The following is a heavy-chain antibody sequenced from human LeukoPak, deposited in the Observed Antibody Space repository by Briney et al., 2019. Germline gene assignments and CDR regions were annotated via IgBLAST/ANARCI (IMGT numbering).Heavy chain of an antibody. V-gene: IGHV3-53*01. D-gene: IGHD1-26*01. J-gene: IGHJ4*02. CDR1: GFTVSSSY. CDR3: ARGHIGTYHYFDY. CDR2: IYSGGTT. Sequence: GGSLRLSCAASGFTVSSSYMSWVRQAPEKGLEWVSVIYSGGTTYYADSVKGRFTISRDNSMNALYLQMNSLRAEDTALYYCARGHIGTYHYFDYWGQGTLVTVSS.